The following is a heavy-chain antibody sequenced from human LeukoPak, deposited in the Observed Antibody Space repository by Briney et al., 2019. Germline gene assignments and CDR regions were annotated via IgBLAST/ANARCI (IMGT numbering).Heavy chain of an antibody. CDR2: INPNSGGT. J-gene: IGHJ4*02. CDR1: GFTFSAYF. D-gene: IGHD6-13*01. Sequence: ASVKVSCKASGFTFSAYFIHWVRQAPGQGLEWMGWINPNSGGTNYAQKFQGRVTMTRDTSISTAYMELSRLRSDDTAVYYCARSLSPAYSSSWYFDYWGQGTLVTVSS. CDR3: ARSLSPAYSSSWYFDY. V-gene: IGHV1-2*02.